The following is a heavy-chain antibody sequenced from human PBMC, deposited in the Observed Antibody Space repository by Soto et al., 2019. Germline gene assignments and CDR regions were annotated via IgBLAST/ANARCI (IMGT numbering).Heavy chain of an antibody. CDR3: ARDRPDSSGWYKGKLDN. V-gene: IGHV3-64*01. CDR1: GFTFSSYA. J-gene: IGHJ4*02. D-gene: IGHD6-19*01. Sequence: GGSLRLSCAASGFTFSSYAMHWVRQAPGKGLEYVSAISSNGGSTYYANSVKGRFTISRDNSKNTLYLQMGSLRAEEMAVYYCARDRPDSSGWYKGKLDNWGQGTLVTVSS. CDR2: ISSNGGST.